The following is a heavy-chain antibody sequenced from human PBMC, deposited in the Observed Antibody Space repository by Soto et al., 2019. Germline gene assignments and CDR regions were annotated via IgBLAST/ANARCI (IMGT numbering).Heavy chain of an antibody. D-gene: IGHD3-22*01. CDR2: ISGSGGST. CDR3: ARGSTTVDYYYDSSGYYYGDYYYYGMDV. J-gene: IGHJ6*02. V-gene: IGHV3-23*01. CDR1: GFTFSSYA. Sequence: GSLRLSCAASGFTFSSYAMSWVRQAPGKGLEWVSAISGSGGSTYYADSVKGRFTISRDNSKNTLYLQMNSLRAEDTAVYYCARGSTTVDYYYDSSGYYYGDYYYYGMDVWGQGTTVTVSS.